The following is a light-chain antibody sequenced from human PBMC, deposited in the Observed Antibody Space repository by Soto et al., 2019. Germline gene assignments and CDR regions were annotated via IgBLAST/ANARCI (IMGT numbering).Light chain of an antibody. V-gene: IGKV3-15*01. J-gene: IGKJ5*01. CDR3: QQYKNWPL. CDR1: QSVSSN. CDR2: GAS. Sequence: IVMTQSPTTLSVSPWSRSTLSSRASQSVSSNLAWYQQKPGQAPRLLIYGASTRATGIPARFSGSGSGTEFTLTISSLQSEDFAVYYCQQYKNWPLFGQGTRLEI.